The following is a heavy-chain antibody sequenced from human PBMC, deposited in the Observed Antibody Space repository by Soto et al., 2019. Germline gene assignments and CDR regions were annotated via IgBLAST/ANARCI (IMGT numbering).Heavy chain of an antibody. CDR3: ARAISGYCSGGSCYSMDYYYYYMDV. CDR1: GFTFSDYY. J-gene: IGHJ6*03. CDR2: ISSSGSTI. Sequence: QVQLVASGGGLVKPGGSLRLSCAASGFTFSDYYMSWIRQAPGKGLEWVSYISSSGSTIYYADSVKGRFTISRDNAKNSLYLQMNSLRAEDTAVYYCARAISGYCSGGSCYSMDYYYYYMDVWGKGTTVTVSS. D-gene: IGHD2-15*01. V-gene: IGHV3-11*01.